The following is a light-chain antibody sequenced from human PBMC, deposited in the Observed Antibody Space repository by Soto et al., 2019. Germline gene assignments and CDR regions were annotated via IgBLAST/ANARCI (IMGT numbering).Light chain of an antibody. J-gene: IGLJ1*01. Sequence: QSVLTQPPSASGSPGQSVTISCTGTSSDVGGYNYVSWFQQHPGKAPKLIIHEVNQRPSGVPDRFSGSKSGNTASLTVSGLQAEDEGTYYCSSYGGYNNVVFXTGTKGTVL. CDR1: SSDVGGYNY. CDR2: EVN. CDR3: SSYGGYNNVV. V-gene: IGLV2-8*01.